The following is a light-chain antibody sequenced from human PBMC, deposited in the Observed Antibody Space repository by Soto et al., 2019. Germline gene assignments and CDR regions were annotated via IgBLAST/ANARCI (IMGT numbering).Light chain of an antibody. Sequence: EIVMTQSPATLSVSPGERVTLSCRASQSVSSNLAWYQQTPGQAPRLLIYGASTRATGIPARFSGIGSGTEFNLTISRLQSEDFAVYYCQQYNTLYTFGQGTKLEIK. CDR1: QSVSSN. V-gene: IGKV3-15*01. CDR2: GAS. CDR3: QQYNTLYT. J-gene: IGKJ2*01.